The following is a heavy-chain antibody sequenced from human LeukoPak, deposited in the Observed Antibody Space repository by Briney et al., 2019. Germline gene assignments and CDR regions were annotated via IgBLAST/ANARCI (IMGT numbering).Heavy chain of an antibody. J-gene: IGHJ3*02. CDR2: ITWNGGTT. CDR1: GFTFDDHG. V-gene: IGHV3-20*04. D-gene: IGHD1-1*01. CDR3: ARDPTGTPVDAFDI. Sequence: PGGSLRLSCAAPGFTFDDHGMNWVRQAPGKGLEWVSGITWNGGTTGYADSVKGRFTISRDNAKNSLYLQMNSLRAEDTAVYYCARDPTGTPVDAFDIWGQGTMVTVSS.